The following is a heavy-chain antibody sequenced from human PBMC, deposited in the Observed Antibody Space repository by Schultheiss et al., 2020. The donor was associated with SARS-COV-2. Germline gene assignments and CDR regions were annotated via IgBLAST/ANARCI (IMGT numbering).Heavy chain of an antibody. V-gene: IGHV3-7*03. CDR2: IKQDGSEK. CDR3: ARDSQLTMVRGVINYYYYGMDV. J-gene: IGHJ6*02. Sequence: GGSLRLSCAASGFTFSSYWMSWVRQAPGKGLEWVANIKQDGSEKYYVDSVKGRFTISRDNAKNSLYLQMNSLRAEDTAVYYCARDSQLTMVRGVINYYYYGMDVWGQGTTVTVSS. CDR1: GFTFSSYW. D-gene: IGHD3-10*01.